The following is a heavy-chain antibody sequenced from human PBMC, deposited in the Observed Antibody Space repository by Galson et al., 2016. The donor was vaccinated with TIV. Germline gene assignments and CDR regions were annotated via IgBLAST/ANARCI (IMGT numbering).Heavy chain of an antibody. D-gene: IGHD3-16*01. V-gene: IGHV1-69*06. CDR3: ARDRGGSGDFDY. Sequence: SVKVSCKAAGGTFSSYAISWVRQAPGQGLEWMGGITGMFGTTNYAQKFQGRVTLSGDTSANTAFMELSSLRFEDTATYYCARDRGGSGDFDYWGQGTLVTVSS. CDR1: GGTFSSYA. CDR2: ITGMFGTT. J-gene: IGHJ4*02.